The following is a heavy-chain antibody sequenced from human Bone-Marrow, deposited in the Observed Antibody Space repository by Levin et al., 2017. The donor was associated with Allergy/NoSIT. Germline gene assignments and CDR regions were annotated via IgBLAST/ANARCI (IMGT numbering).Heavy chain of an antibody. CDR3: ARDRGAYYDFWSGYWDAFDI. J-gene: IGHJ3*02. CDR1: GFTFSSYS. D-gene: IGHD3-3*01. CDR2: ISSSSSYI. Sequence: GESLKISCAASGFTFSSYSMNWVRQAPGKGLEWVSSISSSSSYIYYADSVKGRFTISRDNAKNSLYLQMNSLRAEDTAVYYCARDRGAYYDFWSGYWDAFDIWGQGTMVTVSS. V-gene: IGHV3-21*01.